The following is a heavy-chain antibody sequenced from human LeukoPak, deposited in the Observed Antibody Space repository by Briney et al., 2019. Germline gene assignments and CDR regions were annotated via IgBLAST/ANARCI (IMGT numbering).Heavy chain of an antibody. CDR3: ARDLSNVPGQY. Sequence: PGRSLRRSCAASGFTFSSYAMHWVRQAPGKGLEWVAVISYDGSIKYYANSVKGRFNISTDISKSTLSLQMNSLRPEDTALYYCARDLSNVPGQYWGQGTLVTVSS. CDR2: ISYDGSIK. V-gene: IGHV3-30-3*01. J-gene: IGHJ4*02. CDR1: GFTFSSYA. D-gene: IGHD3-10*02.